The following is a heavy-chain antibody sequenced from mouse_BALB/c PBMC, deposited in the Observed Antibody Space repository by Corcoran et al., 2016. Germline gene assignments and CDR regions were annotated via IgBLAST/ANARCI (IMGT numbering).Heavy chain of an antibody. J-gene: IGHJ4*01. CDR2: INTYTGEP. V-gene: IGHV9-1*02. Sequence: QIQSVQSGPELKKPGETVKISCKASGYTFTNYGMNWVKQAPGKGLKWMGWINTYTGEPTYADDFKGRFAFSLETSASTAYLQINNLKNEDMATYFCAREPYAMDYWGQGTSVTVSS. CDR3: AREPYAMDY. CDR1: GYTFTNYG.